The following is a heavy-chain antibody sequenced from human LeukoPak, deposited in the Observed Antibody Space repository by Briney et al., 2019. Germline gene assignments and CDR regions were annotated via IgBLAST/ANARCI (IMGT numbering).Heavy chain of an antibody. V-gene: IGHV3-7*04. J-gene: IGHJ4*02. CDR1: GFTFSTYW. CDR2: IHQDGNEK. D-gene: IGHD2-15*01. CDR3: ARGDKFPGDY. Sequence: PGGSLRLSCAASGFTFSTYWMSWVRQAPGKGLEWVANIHQDGNEKYYVDSVKGRFTISRDNAKNSLYLQMNSLRAEDAAVYYCARGDKFPGDYWGQGTLVTVSS.